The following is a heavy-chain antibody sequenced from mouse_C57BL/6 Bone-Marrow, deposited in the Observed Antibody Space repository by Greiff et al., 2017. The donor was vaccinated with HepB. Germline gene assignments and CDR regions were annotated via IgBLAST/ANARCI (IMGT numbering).Heavy chain of an antibody. J-gene: IGHJ4*01. Sequence: EVKLVESGGGLVQPGGSLSLSCAASGFTFTDYYMSWVRQPPGKALEWLGFIRNKANGYTTEYSASVKGRFTISRDNSQSILYLQMNALRAEDSATYYCARYEDSNHAYYYAMDYWGQGTSVTVSS. CDR2: IRNKANGYTT. D-gene: IGHD2-5*01. V-gene: IGHV7-3*01. CDR1: GFTFTDYY. CDR3: ARYEDSNHAYYYAMDY.